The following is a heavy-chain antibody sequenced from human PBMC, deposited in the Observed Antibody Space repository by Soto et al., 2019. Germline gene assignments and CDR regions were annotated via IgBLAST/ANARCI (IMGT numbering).Heavy chain of an antibody. CDR3: ARASGTVIPRLVDY. Sequence: GGSLRLSCAASGFTFSSYAMHWVRQAPGKGLEWVAVISYDGSNKYYADSVKGRFTISRDNSKNTLYLQMNSLRAEDTAVYYCARASGTVIPRLVDYWGQGTLVTVSS. V-gene: IGHV3-30-3*01. CDR2: ISYDGSNK. CDR1: GFTFSSYA. J-gene: IGHJ4*02. D-gene: IGHD4-17*01.